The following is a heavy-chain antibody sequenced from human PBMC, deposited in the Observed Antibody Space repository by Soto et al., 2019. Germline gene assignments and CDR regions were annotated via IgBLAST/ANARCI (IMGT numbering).Heavy chain of an antibody. V-gene: IGHV3-23*01. CDR1: GFTFSSYA. J-gene: IGHJ5*02. Sequence: GGSLRLSCAASGFTFSSYAMSWVRQAPGKGLEWVSAISGSGGSTYYADSVKGRFTISRDNSKNTLYLQMNSLRAEDTAVYYCAKAPVTIFGVVTREYNWFDPWGQGTLVTVSS. D-gene: IGHD3-3*01. CDR2: ISGSGGST. CDR3: AKAPVTIFGVVTREYNWFDP.